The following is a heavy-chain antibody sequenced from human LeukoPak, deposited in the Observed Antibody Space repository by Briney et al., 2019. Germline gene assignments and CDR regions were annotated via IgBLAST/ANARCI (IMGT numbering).Heavy chain of an antibody. CDR1: GFTFNNYW. V-gene: IGHV3-7*01. CDR2: IKQDGSEK. Sequence: GGSLRLSCIASGFTFNNYWMTWVRQAPGKGLEWVAHIKQDGSEKYHVDSVRGRFTISRDNAKNSLYLQMNSLRAEDTALYYCARYFCTDTGGCSLFDHWGQGTLVTVSS. D-gene: IGHD2-8*02. J-gene: IGHJ4*02. CDR3: ARYFCTDTGGCSLFDH.